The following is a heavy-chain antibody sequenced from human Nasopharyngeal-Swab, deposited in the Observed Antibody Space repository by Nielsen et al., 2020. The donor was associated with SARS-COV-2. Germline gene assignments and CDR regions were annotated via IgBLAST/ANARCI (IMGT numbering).Heavy chain of an antibody. CDR2: IKQDGSEK. V-gene: IGHV3-7*01. J-gene: IGHJ6*02. CDR3: ARDLEAAAAGTGYYYGMDV. D-gene: IGHD6-13*01. Sequence: GESLKISCAASGFTFSSYWMSWVRQAPGKGLEWVANIKQDGSEKYYVDSVKGRFTISRDNVKNSLYLQMNSLRAEDTAVYYCARDLEAAAAGTGYYYGMDVWGQGTTVTVSS. CDR1: GFTFSSYW.